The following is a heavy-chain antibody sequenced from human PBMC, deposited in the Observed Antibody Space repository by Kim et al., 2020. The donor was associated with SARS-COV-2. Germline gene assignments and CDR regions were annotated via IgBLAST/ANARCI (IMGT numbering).Heavy chain of an antibody. CDR2: ISAYNGNT. CDR1: GYTFTSYG. Sequence: ASVKVSCKASGYTFTSYGISWVRQAPGQGLEWMGWISAYNGNTNYAQKLQGRVTMTTDTSTSTAYMELRSLRSDDTAVYYCARDGVDTAMGDHYYYYGMDVWGQGTTVTVSS. CDR3: ARDGVDTAMGDHYYYYGMDV. D-gene: IGHD5-18*01. V-gene: IGHV1-18*04. J-gene: IGHJ6*02.